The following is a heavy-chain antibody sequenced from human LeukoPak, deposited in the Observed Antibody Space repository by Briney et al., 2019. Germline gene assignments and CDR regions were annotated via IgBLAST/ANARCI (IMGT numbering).Heavy chain of an antibody. CDR3: ARDLRGTRNWFDP. D-gene: IGHD3-16*01. V-gene: IGHV3-23*01. Sequence: GGSLRLSFLASGFTLSRYAMRSVGPAPGKGLMWVSAISGSGGSTYYADSVKGRFTISRDNSKNTLYLQMNSLRAEDTAVYYCARDLRGTRNWFDPWGQGTLVTVSS. CDR2: ISGSGGST. J-gene: IGHJ5*02. CDR1: GFTLSRYA.